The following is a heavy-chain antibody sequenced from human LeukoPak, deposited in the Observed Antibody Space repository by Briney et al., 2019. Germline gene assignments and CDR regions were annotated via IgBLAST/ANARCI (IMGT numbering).Heavy chain of an antibody. J-gene: IGHJ4*02. CDR1: GYTLTELS. D-gene: IGHD1-26*01. V-gene: IGHV1-24*01. CDR3: AKVGATKGAFDY. Sequence: ASVKVSCKVSGYTLTELSMHWVRQAPGKGLEWMGGFDPEDGETIYAQKFQGRVTMTEDTSTDTAYMEPSSLRSEDTAVYYCAKVGATKGAFDYWGQGTLVTVSS. CDR2: FDPEDGET.